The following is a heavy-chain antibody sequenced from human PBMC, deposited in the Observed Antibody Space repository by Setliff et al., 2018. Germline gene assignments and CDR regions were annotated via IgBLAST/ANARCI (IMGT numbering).Heavy chain of an antibody. CDR3: ARTGTYRYFDY. CDR2: IYHGGDT. J-gene: IGHJ4*02. V-gene: IGHV4-39*01. CDR1: GGSISSGVYY. Sequence: SETLSLTCTVSGGSISSGVYYWGWIRQPPGKGLEWIGRIYHGGDTYYNASLKSRLTISVDTSKNQFSLKLRSVTAADTAVYYCARTGTYRYFDYWGRGTLVTVSS. D-gene: IGHD1-1*01.